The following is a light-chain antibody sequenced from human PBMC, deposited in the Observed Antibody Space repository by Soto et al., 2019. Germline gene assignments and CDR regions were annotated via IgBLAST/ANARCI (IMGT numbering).Light chain of an antibody. CDR2: WAS. V-gene: IGKV4-1*01. Sequence: DVVMTQSPESLAVSLGERATINCRSSQSVLDSSDIKNYLAWFQHKPGQPPKLLIYWASTRESGVPDRFSGSGSGTDFTLTISGLQAEDVAVYYCHQYDSFPLSFGGGTKVEIK. J-gene: IGKJ4*01. CDR1: QSVLDSSDIKNY. CDR3: HQYDSFPLS.